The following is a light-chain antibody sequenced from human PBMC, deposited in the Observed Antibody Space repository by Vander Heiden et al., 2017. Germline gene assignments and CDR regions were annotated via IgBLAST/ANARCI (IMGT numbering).Light chain of an antibody. CDR3: HQYFSFPYT. J-gene: IGKJ2*01. V-gene: IGKV1-33*01. Sequence: DIQMTQSPSSLSASVGDRVTITCQASQDIAHYLHWYQQRPGKAPKVLIYDVSNLGPGVPSRFNGGGSGTHFTVTISSLQPEDIATYYCHQYFSFPYTFGRGTKLEI. CDR2: DVS. CDR1: QDIAHY.